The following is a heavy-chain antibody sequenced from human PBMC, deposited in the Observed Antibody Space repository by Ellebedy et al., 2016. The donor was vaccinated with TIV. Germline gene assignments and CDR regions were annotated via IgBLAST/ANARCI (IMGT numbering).Heavy chain of an antibody. CDR1: GGSISSGGYY. CDR3: ARTLNYYDSSGSDY. V-gene: IGHV4-31*03. D-gene: IGHD3-22*01. Sequence: SETLSLTXTVSGGSISSGGYYWSWIRQHPGKGLEWIGYIYYSGSTYYNPSLKSRVTISVDTSKNQFSLKLSSVTAADTAVYYCARTLNYYDSSGSDYWGQGTLVTVSS. J-gene: IGHJ4*02. CDR2: IYYSGST.